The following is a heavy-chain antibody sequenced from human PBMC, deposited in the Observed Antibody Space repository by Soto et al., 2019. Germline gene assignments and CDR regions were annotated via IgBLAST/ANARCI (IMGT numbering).Heavy chain of an antibody. J-gene: IGHJ4*02. CDR2: IFPLTDIP. CDR3: ARGPLVVLDYFQS. Sequence: QVQLVQSGPEVKKPGSSVKVSCKASGGTFRNYPINWVRQAPGQGLEWMGSIFPLTDIPDYAQNFQARLTISADRSTSTAYMEWNSLTSDDTAMYFCARGPLVVLDYFQSWGQGTLVTVSS. V-gene: IGHV1-69*02. CDR1: GGTFRNYP.